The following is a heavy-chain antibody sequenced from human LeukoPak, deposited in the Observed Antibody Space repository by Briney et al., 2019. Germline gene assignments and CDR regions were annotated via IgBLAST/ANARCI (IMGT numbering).Heavy chain of an antibody. CDR1: GFSFGEYA. CDR3: TRGPVEGATPKKYYYMDV. V-gene: IGHV3-49*04. J-gene: IGHJ6*03. Sequence: GGTLRLSCTTSGFSFGEYALTWVRQAPGKGLEWVGFIRSKAYGGTTENAASVRGRFTISRDDSKSIAYLQMNSLKTEDTAMYYCTRGPVEGATPKKYYYMDVWGKGTTVTISS. CDR2: IRSKAYGGTT. D-gene: IGHD1-26*01.